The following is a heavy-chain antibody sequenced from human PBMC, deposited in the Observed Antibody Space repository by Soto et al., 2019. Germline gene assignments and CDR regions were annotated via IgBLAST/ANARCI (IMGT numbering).Heavy chain of an antibody. CDR1: GFTFSSYA. CDR2: ISGSGGST. D-gene: IGHD2-2*01. V-gene: IGHV3-23*01. Sequence: GGSLRLSCAASGFTFSSYAMSWVRQAPGKGLEWVSAISGSGGSTYYADSVKGRFTISRDNSKNTLYLQMNSLRAEDTAVYYCAKVGVPAAIGYYYYMDVWGKGTTVTVSS. J-gene: IGHJ6*03. CDR3: AKVGVPAAIGYYYYMDV.